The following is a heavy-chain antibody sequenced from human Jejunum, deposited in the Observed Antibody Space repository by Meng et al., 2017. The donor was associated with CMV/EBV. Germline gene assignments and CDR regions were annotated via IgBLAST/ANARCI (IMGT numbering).Heavy chain of an antibody. CDR1: GFRFGTYW. D-gene: IGHD3-10*01. Sequence: SCAAFGFRFGTYWMSWVRQAPGKGLEWVANIKLDGSDKHYVDSVKGRFTISRDNAKNSLYLQMNSLRAEDTALYYCVRGGGAFDMWGQGTTVTVSS. CDR3: VRGGGAFDM. V-gene: IGHV3-7*01. CDR2: IKLDGSDK. J-gene: IGHJ3*02.